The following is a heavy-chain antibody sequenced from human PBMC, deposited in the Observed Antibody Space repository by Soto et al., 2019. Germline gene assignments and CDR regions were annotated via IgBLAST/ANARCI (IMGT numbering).Heavy chain of an antibody. CDR3: ARAASYYGSGSYYKWFDP. D-gene: IGHD3-10*01. J-gene: IGHJ5*02. Sequence: ASVKVSCKASGYTFTSYYMHWVRQAPGQGLEWMGMVNPSGGKTNYAQKFQGRVTVTRHTSTSTVYMELSSLTSEGTAVYYCARAASYYGSGSYYKWFDPWGRGTLVTVSS. CDR2: VNPSGGKT. CDR1: GYTFTSYY. V-gene: IGHV1-46*01.